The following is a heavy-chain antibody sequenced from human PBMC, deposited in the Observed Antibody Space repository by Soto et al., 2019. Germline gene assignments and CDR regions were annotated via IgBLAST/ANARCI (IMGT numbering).Heavy chain of an antibody. CDR2: INVYNGNT. V-gene: IGHV1-18*01. J-gene: IGHJ4*02. CDR3: ARGGAYPDF. Sequence: QVPLVQSGAEVKKPGASVNVSCKASGYTFTTYGVSWVRQAPGQGLEWMGWINVYNGNTYYAQKFQGRVIMTTDTSTRTAYMELRSLTSDDTAVYYCARGGAYPDFWGQGSLVTVSS. D-gene: IGHD2-21*01. CDR1: GYTFTTYG.